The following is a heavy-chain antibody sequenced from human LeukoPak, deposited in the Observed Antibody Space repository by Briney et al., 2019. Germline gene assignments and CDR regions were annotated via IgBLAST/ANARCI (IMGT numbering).Heavy chain of an antibody. D-gene: IGHD1-26*01. J-gene: IGHJ4*02. Sequence: SQTLSLTCAISGDSVSSNSAAWNWIRQSPSRGLEWLGRTYYRSKWYNDFAVSVKSRIAINPDTSKNQFSLQLTSVTPEDTAVYYCARGGRSGTYGYYFDYWGQGTLVTVSS. V-gene: IGHV6-1*01. CDR1: GDSVSSNSAA. CDR2: TYYRSKWYN. CDR3: ARGGRSGTYGYYFDY.